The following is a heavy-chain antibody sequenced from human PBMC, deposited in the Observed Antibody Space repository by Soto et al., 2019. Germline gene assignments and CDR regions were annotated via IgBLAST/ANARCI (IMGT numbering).Heavy chain of an antibody. CDR1: GFTFGDYA. CDR2: IRSKAYGGTT. CDR3: AKYRGVFTIHRYGMDV. J-gene: IGHJ6*02. Sequence: PGGSLRLSCTTSGFTFGDYAMAWFRQAPGKGLEWVGFIRSKAYGGTTEYAASVKGRFTISRDDSKSLAYLQMNSLKTEDTAVYYCAKYRGVFTIHRYGMDVWGQGTTVTVSS. D-gene: IGHD1-26*01. V-gene: IGHV3-49*03.